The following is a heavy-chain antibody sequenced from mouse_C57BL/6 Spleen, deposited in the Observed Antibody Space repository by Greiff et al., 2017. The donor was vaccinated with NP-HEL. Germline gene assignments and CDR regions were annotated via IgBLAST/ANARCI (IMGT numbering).Heavy chain of an antibody. D-gene: IGHD1-1*01. CDR2: IDPSDSYT. Sequence: QVQLQQPGAELVMPGASVKLSCKASGYTFTSYWMHWVKQRPGQGLEWIGEIDPSDSYTNYNQKFKGKSTVTVDKSSSTAYMQLSSLTSEDSAVYYCARNYYGSSPWFAYWGQGTLVTVSA. V-gene: IGHV1-69*01. CDR1: GYTFTSYW. CDR3: ARNYYGSSPWFAY. J-gene: IGHJ3*01.